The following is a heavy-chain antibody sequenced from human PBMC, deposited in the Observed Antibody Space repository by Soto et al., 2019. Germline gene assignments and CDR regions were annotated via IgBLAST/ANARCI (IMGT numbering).Heavy chain of an antibody. D-gene: IGHD5-12*01. Sequence: ASVKVSCKASGYTFTSYGISWVRQAPGQGLEWMGWISAYNGNTNYAQKLQGRVTMTTDTSTSTAYMELRSLRSDDTAVYYCARDREWLRYGEKFDYWGQGTLVTVSS. V-gene: IGHV1-18*01. CDR1: GYTFTSYG. CDR3: ARDREWLRYGEKFDY. J-gene: IGHJ4*02. CDR2: ISAYNGNT.